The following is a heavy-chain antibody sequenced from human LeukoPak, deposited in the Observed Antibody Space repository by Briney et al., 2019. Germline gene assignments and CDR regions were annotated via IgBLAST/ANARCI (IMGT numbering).Heavy chain of an antibody. CDR1: GFTFSSYA. CDR3: AKMANYYGSGSYPRVDY. CDR2: ISGSGGST. J-gene: IGHJ4*02. V-gene: IGHV3-23*01. Sequence: GGSLRLSCAASGFTFSSYAMSWVRQAPGKGLEWVSAISGSGGSTYYADSVKGRFTISRDNSKNTLYLQMNSLRAEDTAVYYCAKMANYYGSGSYPRVDYWGQGTLVTVSS. D-gene: IGHD3-10*01.